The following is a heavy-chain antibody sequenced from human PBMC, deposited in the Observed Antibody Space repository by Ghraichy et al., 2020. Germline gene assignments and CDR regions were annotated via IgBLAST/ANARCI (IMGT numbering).Heavy chain of an antibody. Sequence: SETLSLTCAVYGGSFSGYYWSWIRQPPGKGLEWIVEINHGGSTNSNPSLKSRVTMSVDTSKNQFSLKLSSVTAADTALYYCARVSDSGYGYPDYWGQGTLVTVSS. V-gene: IGHV4-34*01. CDR3: ARVSDSGYGYPDY. CDR1: GGSFSGYY. CDR2: INHGGST. D-gene: IGHD5-12*01. J-gene: IGHJ4*02.